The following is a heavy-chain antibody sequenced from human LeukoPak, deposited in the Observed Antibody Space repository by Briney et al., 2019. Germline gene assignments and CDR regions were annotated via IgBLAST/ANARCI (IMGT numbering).Heavy chain of an antibody. CDR2: IYYSGST. V-gene: IGHV4-39*07. Sequence: SETLSLTCTVSGGSISSSSYYWGWIRQPPGKGLEWIGNIYYSGSTYYNPSLESRVTMSLDTSKNQFSLKLSSVTAADTAVYYCARGEWFDPWGQGTLVTVSS. CDR1: GGSISSSSYY. J-gene: IGHJ5*02. CDR3: ARGEWFDP.